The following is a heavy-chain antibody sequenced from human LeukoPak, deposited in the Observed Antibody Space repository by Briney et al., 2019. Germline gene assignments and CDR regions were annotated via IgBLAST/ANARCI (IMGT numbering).Heavy chain of an antibody. D-gene: IGHD6-13*01. Sequence: GGSLRLSCAASGFTFSSYAMNWVRQAPGKGLEWVSTVSGSGATTYYADSVKGRFTISRDNSKNTLYLQMNSLRAEDTAVYYCAKASSAAAGTWYFDYWGQGTLVTVSS. J-gene: IGHJ4*02. CDR2: VSGSGATT. CDR3: AKASSAAAGTWYFDY. V-gene: IGHV3-23*01. CDR1: GFTFSSYA.